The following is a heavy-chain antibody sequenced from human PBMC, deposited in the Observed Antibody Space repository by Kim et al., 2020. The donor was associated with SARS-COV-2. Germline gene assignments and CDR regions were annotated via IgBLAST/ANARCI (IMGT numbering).Heavy chain of an antibody. D-gene: IGHD1-26*01. CDR3: AKQGPTYIDRYYYYMDV. V-gene: IGHV3-23*01. J-gene: IGHJ6*03. Sequence: GGSLRLSCAASGFTFSSYAMSWVRQAPGKGLEWVSAISGSGGSTYYADSVKGRFTISRDNSKNTLYLQMNSLRAEDTAVYYCAKQGPTYIDRYYYYMDVWGKGTTVTVSS. CDR2: ISGSGGST. CDR1: GFTFSSYA.